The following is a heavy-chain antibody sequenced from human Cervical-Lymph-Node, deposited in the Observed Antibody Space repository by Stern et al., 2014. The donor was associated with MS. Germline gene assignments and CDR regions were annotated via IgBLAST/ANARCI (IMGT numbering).Heavy chain of an antibody. CDR2: IYYSGTT. J-gene: IGHJ5*02. CDR3: ARATDL. V-gene: IGHV4-59*01. CDR1: GASITSYY. Sequence: QVQLQESGPGLLRPSETLSLTCTVSGASITSYYWSWIRQPPGKGLEWIGYIYYSGTTNYNASLKGRVAISIDTSKTHFSLRLSSVTAADTAVYYCARATDLWGQGTLVTVSS.